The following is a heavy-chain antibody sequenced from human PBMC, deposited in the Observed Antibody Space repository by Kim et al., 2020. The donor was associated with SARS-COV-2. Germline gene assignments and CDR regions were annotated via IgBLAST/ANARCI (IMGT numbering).Heavy chain of an antibody. CDR1: GYTFTSYA. V-gene: IGHV7-4-1*02. CDR3: ARDSYLLLVGTPSYWYFDL. CDR2: INTNTGNP. Sequence: ASVKVSCKASGYTFTSYAMNWVRQAPGQGLEWMGWINTNTGNPTYAQGFTGRFVFSLDTSVSTAYLQISSLKAEDTAVYYCARDSYLLLVGTPSYWYFDLWGRGTLVTVSS. D-gene: IGHD2-2*01. J-gene: IGHJ2*01.